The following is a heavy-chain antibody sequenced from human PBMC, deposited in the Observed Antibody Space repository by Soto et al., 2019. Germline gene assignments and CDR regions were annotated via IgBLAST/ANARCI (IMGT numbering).Heavy chain of an antibody. CDR3: ARPTLERLFDY. J-gene: IGHJ4*02. D-gene: IGHD1-1*01. CDR2: INPNSGDT. Sequence: ASVKVSCKASGYTFTGYYMHWVRQAPGQGLEWMGWINPNSGDTQYAQKFQGRVTMTRDTTISTAYMELSRLTSDDTAVFYCARPTLERLFDYWGQGTLVTVSS. CDR1: GYTFTGYY. V-gene: IGHV1-2*02.